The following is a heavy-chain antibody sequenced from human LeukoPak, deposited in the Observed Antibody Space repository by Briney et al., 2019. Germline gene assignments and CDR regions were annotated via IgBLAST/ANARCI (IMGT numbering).Heavy chain of an antibody. Sequence: PGGFLRLSCAASGFTFSSYAMHWVRQAPGKGLEWVAVISYDGSNKYYADSVKGRFTISRDNSKNTLYLQMNSLRAEDTAVYYCARPRREQWLANRFDYWGQGTLVTVSS. V-gene: IGHV3-30-3*01. CDR3: ARPRREQWLANRFDY. D-gene: IGHD6-19*01. CDR2: ISYDGSNK. CDR1: GFTFSSYA. J-gene: IGHJ4*02.